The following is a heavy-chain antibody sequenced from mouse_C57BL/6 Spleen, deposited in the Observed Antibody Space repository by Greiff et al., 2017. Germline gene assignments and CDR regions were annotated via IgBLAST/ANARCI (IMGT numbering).Heavy chain of an antibody. CDR1: GYTFNSYW. CDR3: ARTLYYYGDFDY. J-gene: IGHJ2*01. V-gene: IGHV1-69*01. D-gene: IGHD1-1*01. Sequence: QVQLQQPGAELVMPGASVKLSCKASGYTFNSYWMHWVKQRPGQGLEWIGEYDPSDSYTNYNQKFKGKSTLTVDKSSSTAYMQLSSLTSEDSAVYYCARTLYYYGDFDYWGQGTTLTVSS. CDR2: YDPSDSYT.